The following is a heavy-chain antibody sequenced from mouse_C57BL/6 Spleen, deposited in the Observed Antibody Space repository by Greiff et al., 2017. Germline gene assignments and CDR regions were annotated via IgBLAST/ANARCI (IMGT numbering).Heavy chain of an antibody. D-gene: IGHD1-1*01. Sequence: VQLQQSGPELVKPGASVTISCKASGYSFTDYNMNWVKQSNGKSLEWIGVIIPNYGTTSYKPKFKGKATLTVDPSSSTAYMQLNSLTSEDSAVYYCARARFATVVYFDYWGKGTTLTVSS. CDR2: IIPNYGTT. J-gene: IGHJ2*01. CDR1: GYSFTDYN. V-gene: IGHV1-39*01. CDR3: ARARFATVVYFDY.